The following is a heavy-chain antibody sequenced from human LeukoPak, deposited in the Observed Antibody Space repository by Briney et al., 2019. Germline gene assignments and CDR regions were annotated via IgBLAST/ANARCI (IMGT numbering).Heavy chain of an antibody. CDR1: GGSISSGLYS. V-gene: IGHV4-30-2*01. D-gene: IGHD2-2*01. CDR3: ARLQYCSGTSCYWFDP. CDR2: IYHTGST. Sequence: PSQTLSLTCDVSGGSISSGLYSWSWIRQPLGKGLDWIGYIYHTGSTYYNPSLKSRVTISVDTSKNQFSLRLSSVTAADTAVYYCARLQYCSGTSCYWFDPWGQGTLVTVSS. J-gene: IGHJ5*02.